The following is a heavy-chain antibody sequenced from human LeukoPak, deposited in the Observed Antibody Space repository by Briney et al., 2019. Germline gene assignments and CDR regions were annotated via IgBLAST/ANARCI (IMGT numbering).Heavy chain of an antibody. V-gene: IGHV3-23*01. D-gene: IGHD3-16*01. Sequence: GGSLRLSCTASGFTFSNYAMSWVRQAPGKRLEWVSAVGGPGDDTYYADSVKGRFTIYRDNSKNTLYLQMNSLRADDTAVYYCAKDGRSSNSVWDPFDIWGQGTMVTVSS. CDR1: GFTFSNYA. J-gene: IGHJ3*02. CDR2: VGGPGDDT. CDR3: AKDGRSSNSVWDPFDI.